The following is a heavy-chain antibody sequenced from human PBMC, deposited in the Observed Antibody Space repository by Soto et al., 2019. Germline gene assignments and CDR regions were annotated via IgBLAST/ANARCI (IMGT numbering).Heavy chain of an antibody. CDR2: INPNSGGT. J-gene: IGHJ6*02. D-gene: IGHD6-19*01. Sequence: ASVKVSCKASGYTFTDYYMHWVRQAPGQGLEWMGWINPNSGGTNYAQKFQGRVTMTRETSISTAYMELNRLRSDDTAVYYCARDQSPSSGWPGMDVWGQGTTVTVSS. CDR3: ARDQSPSSGWPGMDV. CDR1: GYTFTDYY. V-gene: IGHV1-2*02.